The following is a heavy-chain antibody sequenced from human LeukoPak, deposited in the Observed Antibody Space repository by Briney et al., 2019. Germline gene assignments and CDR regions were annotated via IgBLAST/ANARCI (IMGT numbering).Heavy chain of an antibody. Sequence: PSETLSLTCTVSGGSISSYYWSWIRQPPGKGLEWIGYIYYSGSTNYNPSLKSRVTISVDTSKNQFSLKLSSVTAADTAVYYCARGNMEYYYYYGMDVWGQGTTVTVSS. J-gene: IGHJ6*02. CDR3: ARGNMEYYYYYGMDV. CDR2: IYYSGST. CDR1: GGSISSYY. V-gene: IGHV4-59*01. D-gene: IGHD3-3*01.